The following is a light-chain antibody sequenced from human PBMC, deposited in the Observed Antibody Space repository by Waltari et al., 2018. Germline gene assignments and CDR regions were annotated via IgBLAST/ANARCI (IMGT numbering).Light chain of an antibody. CDR2: AAS. J-gene: IGKJ4*01. V-gene: IGKV1-16*01. CDR3: LQYDHYPLT. Sequence: DVQMTQSPSSLPASIGDTVTISCRATQGITNYLAWFQQRPGEVPRSLIYAASTLPSGAPSRFSGSGSETDFTLTINGLQPEDFATYYCLQYDHYPLTFGGGTKVETK. CDR1: QGITNY.